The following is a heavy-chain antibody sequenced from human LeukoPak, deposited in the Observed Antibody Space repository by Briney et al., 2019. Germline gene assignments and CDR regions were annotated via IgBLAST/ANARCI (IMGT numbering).Heavy chain of an antibody. CDR2: IHPDGSGT. CDR3: EGYYYDSGEGSAFDT. Sequence: GGSLRLSCAASGFTFSSYSMHWVRQAPGKGLEWVSRIHPDGSGTSYADSVKGRFTISRDNAKNTLYLQMNSLRAEDTALYYCEGYYYDSGEGSAFDTWGQGTMVTVSS. V-gene: IGHV3-74*01. D-gene: IGHD3-22*01. CDR1: GFTFSSYS. J-gene: IGHJ3*02.